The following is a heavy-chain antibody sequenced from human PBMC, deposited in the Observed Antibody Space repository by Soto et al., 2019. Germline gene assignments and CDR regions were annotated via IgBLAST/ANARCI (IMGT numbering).Heavy chain of an antibody. CDR1: GYKFTVYW. V-gene: IGHV5-51*01. D-gene: IGHD6-6*01. Sequence: PGESLKISCKGSGYKFTVYWIGWVRQLPGKGLEWMGMIYPGDSDIRYSPSFQGQVTISADTSITTAYVQWSSLKASDTAMYYCAAYSGSSERHFDYWGQGTLVTVSS. CDR3: AAYSGSSERHFDY. J-gene: IGHJ4*02. CDR2: IYPGDSDI.